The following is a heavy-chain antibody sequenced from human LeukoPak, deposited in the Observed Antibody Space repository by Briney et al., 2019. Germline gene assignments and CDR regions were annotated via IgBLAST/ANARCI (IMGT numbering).Heavy chain of an antibody. Sequence: SETLSLTCAVSGGSITNTNWWSWVRQPPGKGLEWIGEINHSGSTNYDPSLKSRVTISVDKSKNQFSLKLSSVTAADTAVYYCARQVGAEQWLAPMDVWGQGTTVTVSS. CDR2: INHSGST. CDR3: ARQVGAEQWLAPMDV. D-gene: IGHD6-19*01. J-gene: IGHJ6*02. V-gene: IGHV4-4*02. CDR1: GGSITNTNW.